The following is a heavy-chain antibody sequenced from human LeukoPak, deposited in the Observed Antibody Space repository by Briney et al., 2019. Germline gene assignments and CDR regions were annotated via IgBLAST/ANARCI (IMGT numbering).Heavy chain of an antibody. J-gene: IGHJ4*02. V-gene: IGHV4-59*01. CDR3: ARDLDSSGYYGEFDY. CDR2: IYYSGST. D-gene: IGHD3-22*01. Sequence: SETLSLTCTVSGGSISSYYWSWIRQPPGKGLEWIGYIYYSGSTNYNPSLKSRVTISVDTSKNQFSLKLSSVTAADTAVYYCARDLDSSGYYGEFDYWGQGTLVTVSS. CDR1: GGSISSYY.